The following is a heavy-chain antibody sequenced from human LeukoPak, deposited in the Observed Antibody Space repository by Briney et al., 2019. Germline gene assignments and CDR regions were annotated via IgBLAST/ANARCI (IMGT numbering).Heavy chain of an antibody. Sequence: GGSLRLSCAASGFTFSSYWMHWVRQAPGKGLVWVSHINSDGKTTSYADSVKGRFTISRDNAKSTLYLQMNSLRAEDTAVYYCARALGVWGQGTLVTVSS. V-gene: IGHV3-74*01. CDR2: INSDGKTT. CDR1: GFTFSSYW. J-gene: IGHJ4*02. D-gene: IGHD3-16*01. CDR3: ARALGV.